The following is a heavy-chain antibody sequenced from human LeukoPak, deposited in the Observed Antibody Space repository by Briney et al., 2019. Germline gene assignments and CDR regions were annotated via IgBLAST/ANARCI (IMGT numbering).Heavy chain of an antibody. CDR1: GFTVSSNY. V-gene: IGHV3-66*01. CDR2: IYSGGST. Sequence: GGSLRLSCAASGFTVSSNYMSWVRQAPGKGLEWVSVIYSGGSTYYADSVKGRFTISRDNSKNTLYLQMNSLRAEDTAVYYCARDGALSTTVVTPGYFDYWGQGTLVTVSS. D-gene: IGHD4-23*01. J-gene: IGHJ4*02. CDR3: ARDGALSTTVVTPGYFDY.